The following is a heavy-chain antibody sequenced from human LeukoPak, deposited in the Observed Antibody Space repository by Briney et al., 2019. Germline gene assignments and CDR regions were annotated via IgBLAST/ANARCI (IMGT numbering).Heavy chain of an antibody. V-gene: IGHV3-74*01. Sequence: PGGSLRLSCAASGFTFSSYWMHWVRQAPGKGLVWVSRINSDGSSTSYADSVKGRFTISRDNAKNTLYLQINSLRAEDTAVYYCARVTCWGAYYYYYYMDVWGKGTTVTVSS. CDR3: ARVTCWGAYYYYYYMDV. J-gene: IGHJ6*03. CDR1: GFTFSSYW. CDR2: INSDGSST. D-gene: IGHD7-27*01.